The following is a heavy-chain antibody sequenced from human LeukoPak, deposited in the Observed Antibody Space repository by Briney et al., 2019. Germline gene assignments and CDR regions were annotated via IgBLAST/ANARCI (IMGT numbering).Heavy chain of an antibody. V-gene: IGHV4-39*01. CDR2: IYYSGST. J-gene: IGHJ4*02. Sequence: PSETLSLTCTVSGGSISGSSYYWGWIRQPPGKGLEWIGSIYYSGSTYYNPSLKSRVTISVDTSKNQFSLKLSSVTAADTAVYYCARTPGYSSSWYDYWGQGTLVTVSS. CDR1: GGSISGSSYY. CDR3: ARTPGYSSSWYDY. D-gene: IGHD6-13*01.